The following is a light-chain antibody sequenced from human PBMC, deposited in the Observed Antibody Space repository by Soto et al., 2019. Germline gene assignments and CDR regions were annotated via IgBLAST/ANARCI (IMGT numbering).Light chain of an antibody. Sequence: QTVVTQEPSLTVSPGGTVTLTCGSSTGAVTSGHYPYWFQQKPGQAPRTLIYYTSNKHSWTPARFSGSLLGGKAALTLSGAQREDEAEYYCLLSYGGARVFGGGTQLTVL. J-gene: IGLJ3*02. CDR1: TGAVTSGHY. V-gene: IGLV7-46*01. CDR2: YTS. CDR3: LLSYGGARV.